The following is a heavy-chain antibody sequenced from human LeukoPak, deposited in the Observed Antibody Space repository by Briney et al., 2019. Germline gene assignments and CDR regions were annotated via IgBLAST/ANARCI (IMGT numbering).Heavy chain of an antibody. Sequence: GGSLRLSCAASGFTFSSYAMSWVRQAPGKGLEWVSAISGSGGSTYYADSVKGRFTISRDNSKNTLYLRMNSLRAEDTAVYYCAKASYYYDSSGYFDYWGQGTLVTVSS. CDR3: AKASYYYDSSGYFDY. CDR2: ISGSGGST. V-gene: IGHV3-23*01. D-gene: IGHD3-22*01. CDR1: GFTFSSYA. J-gene: IGHJ4*02.